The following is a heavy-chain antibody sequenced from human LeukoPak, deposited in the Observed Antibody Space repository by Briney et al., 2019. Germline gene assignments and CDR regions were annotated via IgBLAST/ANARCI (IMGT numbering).Heavy chain of an antibody. CDR3: ARHRGSSSNFDY. CDR2: IYYSGST. D-gene: IGHD6-6*01. V-gene: IGHV4-39*01. Sequence: SETLSLTCTVSGGSISRNNYYWDWIRQPPGKGLEYIGSIYYSGSTYYTPSLKSRVTISVDTSKNQFSLKLSSMTATDTAVYYCARHRGSSSNFDYWGQGTLVTVSS. CDR1: GGSISRNNYY. J-gene: IGHJ4*02.